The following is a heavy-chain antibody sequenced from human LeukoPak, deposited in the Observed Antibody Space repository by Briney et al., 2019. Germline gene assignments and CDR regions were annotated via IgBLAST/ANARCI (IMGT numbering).Heavy chain of an antibody. D-gene: IGHD5-18*01. Sequence: PGGSLRLSCAASGFTFSSYAMHWVRQAPGKGLEWVAVISYDGSNKYYADSVKGRFTISRDNSKNTLYLQMNSLRAEDTAVYYCARAKSGHSYGDFDYWGQGTLVTVSS. J-gene: IGHJ4*02. CDR1: GFTFSSYA. CDR2: ISYDGSNK. CDR3: ARAKSGHSYGDFDY. V-gene: IGHV3-30*04.